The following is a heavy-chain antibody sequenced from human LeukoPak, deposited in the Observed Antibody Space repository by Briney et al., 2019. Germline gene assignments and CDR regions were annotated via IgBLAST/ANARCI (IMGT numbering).Heavy chain of an antibody. Sequence: GGSLRLSCAASGFTFSSYAMHWVRQAPGKGLEYVSAISSNGGSTYYANSVKGRFTISRDSSKNTLYLQMGSLRAEDMAVYYCARGPNIVVVTAMDYWGQGTLVTVSS. CDR2: ISSNGGST. CDR1: GFTFSSYA. D-gene: IGHD2-21*02. J-gene: IGHJ4*02. V-gene: IGHV3-64*01. CDR3: ARGPNIVVVTAMDY.